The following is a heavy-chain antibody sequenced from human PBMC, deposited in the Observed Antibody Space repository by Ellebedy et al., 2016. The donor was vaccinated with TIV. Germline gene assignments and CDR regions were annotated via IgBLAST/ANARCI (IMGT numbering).Heavy chain of an antibody. CDR2: ISGDNVHT. J-gene: IGHJ5*02. CDR1: SYTFATHG. Sequence: ASVKVSXKGSSYTFATHGINWVRQAPGQGLEWMGWISGDNVHTRCAQKLQGRVTMTTDTSTSTAYMELRSLRSDDTAVYYCARDIPTTMGSWFDPWGQGTLVTVSS. CDR3: ARDIPTTMGSWFDP. D-gene: IGHD3-10*01. V-gene: IGHV1-18*01.